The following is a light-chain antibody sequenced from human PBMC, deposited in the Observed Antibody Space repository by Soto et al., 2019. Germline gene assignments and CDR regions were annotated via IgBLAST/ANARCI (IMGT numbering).Light chain of an antibody. CDR1: QSVSSSY. CDR2: GAS. V-gene: IGKV3-20*01. Sequence: EIVLTQSPVTLSLSPGERPTLSCRASQSVSSSYLAWYQQKPGQAPRLLIYGASSRATGIPDRFSGSGSGTDFTLTISRLEPEDFAVYYCQQYGSSPLTFGGGTKVDIK. J-gene: IGKJ4*01. CDR3: QQYGSSPLT.